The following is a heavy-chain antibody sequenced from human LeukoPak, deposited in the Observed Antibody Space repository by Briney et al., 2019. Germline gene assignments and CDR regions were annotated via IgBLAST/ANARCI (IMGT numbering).Heavy chain of an antibody. D-gene: IGHD6-13*01. CDR2: INPNSGGT. Sequence: ASVKVSCKASGYTFTGYYMHWVRQAPGQGLEWMGWINPNSGGTNYAQKFQGRVTMTRDTSTSTAYMELSRLRSGDTAVYYCARELAAAAGGNWFDPWGQGTLVTVSS. CDR3: ARELAAAAGGNWFDP. V-gene: IGHV1-2*02. CDR1: GYTFTGYY. J-gene: IGHJ5*02.